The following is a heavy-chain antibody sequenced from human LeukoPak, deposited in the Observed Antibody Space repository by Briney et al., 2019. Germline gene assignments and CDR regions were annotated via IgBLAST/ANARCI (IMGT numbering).Heavy chain of an antibody. Sequence: GGPLRSSCPASGFPFRNNWMGWVRKAPGKGLEGVPKIKQDGSEIYYVDSVKGRFTISRDTAKDSLYLQMNSLRAEDTAVYYCARDRGHSGYDLYDYWGQGTLVTVSS. CDR1: GFPFRNNW. J-gene: IGHJ4*02. V-gene: IGHV3-7*01. D-gene: IGHD5-12*01. CDR2: IKQDGSEI. CDR3: ARDRGHSGYDLYDY.